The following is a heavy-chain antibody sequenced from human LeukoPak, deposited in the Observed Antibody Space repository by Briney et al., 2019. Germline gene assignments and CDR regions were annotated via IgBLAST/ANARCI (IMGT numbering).Heavy chain of an antibody. CDR3: ARVPPHYYDSSGYGGYYYYGMDV. Sequence: GGSLRLSCAASGFTFSSYSMNWVRQAPGKGLEWVSSISSSSSYIYYADSVKGRFTISRDNAKNSLYLQMNSLRAEDTAVYYCARVPPHYYDSSGYGGYYYYGMDVWGQGITVTVSS. CDR2: ISSSSSYI. D-gene: IGHD3-22*01. CDR1: GFTFSSYS. V-gene: IGHV3-21*01. J-gene: IGHJ6*02.